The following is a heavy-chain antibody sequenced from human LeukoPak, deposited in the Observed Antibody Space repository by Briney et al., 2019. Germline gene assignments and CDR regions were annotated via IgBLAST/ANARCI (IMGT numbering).Heavy chain of an antibody. J-gene: IGHJ4*02. V-gene: IGHV3-9*01. CDR2: ISWNSGSI. CDR1: GFTFDDYA. CDR3: AKAKRWTTVTTFDY. D-gene: IGHD4-17*01. Sequence: GRSLRLSCAASGFTFDDYAMHWVRQAPGKGLEWVSGISWNSGSIGYADSVKGRFTISRDNAKNSLYLQMNSLRAEDTALYYCAKAKRWTTVTTFDYWGQGTLVTVSS.